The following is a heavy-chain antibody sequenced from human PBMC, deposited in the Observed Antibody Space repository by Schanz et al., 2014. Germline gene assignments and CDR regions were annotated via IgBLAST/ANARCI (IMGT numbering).Heavy chain of an antibody. CDR2: ISYSGST. V-gene: IGHV4-31*03. D-gene: IGHD4-17*01. J-gene: IGHJ3*02. Sequence: QVQLQESGPGLVKPSQTLSLTCTVSGGSVSSGGDYWSWIRQHPGKGLEWIGFISYSGSTYYNPSLKSRVTISVDTSKNQFSLNLSAATAADTAVYYCARDRGHGDLPGDNWGQGTMVTVSS. CDR1: GGSVSSGGDY. CDR3: ARDRGHGDLPGDN.